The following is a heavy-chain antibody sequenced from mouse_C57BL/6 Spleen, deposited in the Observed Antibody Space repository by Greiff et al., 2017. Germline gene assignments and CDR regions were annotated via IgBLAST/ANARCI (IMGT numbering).Heavy chain of an antibody. CDR2: INPSSGYT. CDR3: ARLITTVVDFDY. Sequence: VQLQQSGAELARPGASVKMSCKASGYTFTSYTMHWVKQSPGQGLEWIGYINPSSGYTKYNQKFKDKATLTADKSSSTAYMQLSSLTSEDSAVYYCARLITTVVDFDYWGQGTTRTVSS. CDR1: GYTFTSYT. D-gene: IGHD1-1*01. J-gene: IGHJ2*01. V-gene: IGHV1-4*01.